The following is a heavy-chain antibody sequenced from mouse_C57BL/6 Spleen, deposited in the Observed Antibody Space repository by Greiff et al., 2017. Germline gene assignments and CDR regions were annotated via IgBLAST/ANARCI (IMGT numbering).Heavy chain of an antibody. J-gene: IGHJ4*01. CDR1: GYTFTSYW. Sequence: VQLQQSGAELVMPGASVKLSCKASGYTFTSYWMHWVKQRPGQGLEWIGEIDPSDSYTNYTQKFKGKATLTVDKSSSTAYMQLSSLTSEDAAVYYCARDNYGKGNAMDYWGQGTSVTVAS. CDR3: ARDNYGKGNAMDY. CDR2: IDPSDSYT. D-gene: IGHD1-1*01. V-gene: IGHV1-69*01.